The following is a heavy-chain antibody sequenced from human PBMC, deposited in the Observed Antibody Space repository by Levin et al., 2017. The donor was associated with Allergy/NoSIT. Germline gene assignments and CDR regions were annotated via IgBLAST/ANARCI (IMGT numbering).Heavy chain of an antibody. CDR1: KFTFNNYA. Sequence: PGGSLRLSCAAAKFTFNNYAMNWVRQAPGKGLEWVAGIGGSSINTFYTDAVKGRFTISRDNSKNTLSLQMNSLRAEDTAVYYCAKDRGYSSAWYSPGGPFDAWGQGVLVTDSS. V-gene: IGHV3-23*01. CDR3: AKDRGYSSAWYSPGGPFDA. D-gene: IGHD6-19*01. J-gene: IGHJ5*02. CDR2: IGGSSINT.